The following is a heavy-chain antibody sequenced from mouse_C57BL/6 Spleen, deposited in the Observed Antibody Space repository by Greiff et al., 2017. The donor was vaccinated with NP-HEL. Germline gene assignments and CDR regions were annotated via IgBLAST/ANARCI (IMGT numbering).Heavy chain of an antibody. V-gene: IGHV1-59*01. D-gene: IGHD3-2*02. J-gene: IGHJ3*01. Sequence: QFPLQQPPSELPLPFTSFTFSFNSSFYTFTSYWMHWVKQRPGQGLEWIGVIDPSDSYTNYNQKFKGKATLTVDTSSSTAYMQLSSLTSEDSAVYYCASPETAQATSFAYWGQGTLVTVSA. CDR3: ASPETAQATSFAY. CDR1: FYTFTSYW. CDR2: IDPSDSYT.